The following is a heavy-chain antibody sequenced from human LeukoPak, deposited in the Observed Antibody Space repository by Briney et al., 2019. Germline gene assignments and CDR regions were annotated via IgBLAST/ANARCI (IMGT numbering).Heavy chain of an antibody. CDR3: ARSRPTSGSYWFDY. Sequence: PSETLSLTCAVSGGSISSGGYSWDWIRQPPGKGLEWIGSIYYSGSTYYNPSLKSRVTISVDTSKNQFSLKLSSVTAADTAVYYCARSRPTSGSYWFDYWGQGTLVTVSS. V-gene: IGHV4-39*01. D-gene: IGHD1-26*01. CDR1: GGSISSGGYS. CDR2: IYYSGST. J-gene: IGHJ4*02.